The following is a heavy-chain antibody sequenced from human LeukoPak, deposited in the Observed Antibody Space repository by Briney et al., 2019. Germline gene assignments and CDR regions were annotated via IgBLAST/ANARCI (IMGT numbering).Heavy chain of an antibody. CDR2: INWNGGST. J-gene: IGHJ6*03. CDR1: GFTFDDYG. V-gene: IGHV3-20*04. D-gene: IGHD6-13*01. Sequence: SGGSLRLSCAASGFTFDDYGMSWVRQAPGKGLEWVSGINWNGGSTGYADSVKGRFTISRDNAKNSLYLQMNSLRAEDTALYYCARDGSSSRGVMDVWGKGTTVTVSS. CDR3: ARDGSSSRGVMDV.